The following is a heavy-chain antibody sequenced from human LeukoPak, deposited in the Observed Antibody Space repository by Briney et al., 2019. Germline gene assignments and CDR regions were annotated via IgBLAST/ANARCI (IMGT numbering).Heavy chain of an antibody. D-gene: IGHD4-11*01. CDR2: ISGSGGST. V-gene: IGHV3-23*01. Sequence: GGCLRLSCATSGFTFSSYAMSWVRQAPGKGLEWVSAISGSGGSTYYADSVKGRFTISRDNSKNTLYLQMNSLRAEDTAVYYCAREPNYSHYFMDVWGKGTTVTVSS. J-gene: IGHJ6*03. CDR3: AREPNYSHYFMDV. CDR1: GFTFSSYA.